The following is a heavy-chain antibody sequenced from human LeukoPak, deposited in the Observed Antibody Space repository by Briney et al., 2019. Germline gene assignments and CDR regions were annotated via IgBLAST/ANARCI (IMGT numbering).Heavy chain of an antibody. Sequence: GGSLRLSCTASGFTFSNYNMNWVRQAPGKGLEWVSSISMMGTYTYVADSVKGRFTISRDNARNSLFLQMDSLGADDTAVYYCARPLGPSYYGMDLWGQETTVTVSS. CDR3: ARPLGPSYYGMDL. CDR1: GFTFSNYN. D-gene: IGHD7-27*01. CDR2: ISMMGTYT. V-gene: IGHV3-21*06. J-gene: IGHJ6*01.